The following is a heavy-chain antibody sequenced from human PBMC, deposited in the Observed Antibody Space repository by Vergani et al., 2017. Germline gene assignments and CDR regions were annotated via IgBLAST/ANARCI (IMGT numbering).Heavy chain of an antibody. CDR1: RGSISPYY. J-gene: IGHJ4*02. CDR2: IFYTGRTT. Sequence: QVQLQESGPGLVKPSETLSLTCTVSRGSISPYYWTWVRQPPGKGLEWFGYIFYTGRTTNYNPSLKSRVTISLDTSKNPFSLKVRSVTAADTALYYSARARRDGHTSEPFDYWGKGSLVTVSS. CDR3: ARARRDGHTSEPFDY. V-gene: IGHV4-59*01. D-gene: IGHD5-24*01.